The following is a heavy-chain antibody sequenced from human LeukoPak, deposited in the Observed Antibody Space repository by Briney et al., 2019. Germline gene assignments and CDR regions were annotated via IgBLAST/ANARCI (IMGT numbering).Heavy chain of an antibody. V-gene: IGHV3-21*05. CDR3: AGIYDFWSGLD. J-gene: IGHJ4*02. CDR1: GFTFSSYE. D-gene: IGHD3-3*01. CDR2: ISSSSSYI. Sequence: GGSLRLSCAASGFTFSSYEMNWVRQAPGKGLEWVSYISSSSSYIYYADSVKGRFTISRDNAKNSLYLQMNSLRAEDTAVYYCAGIYDFWSGLDWGQGTLVTVSS.